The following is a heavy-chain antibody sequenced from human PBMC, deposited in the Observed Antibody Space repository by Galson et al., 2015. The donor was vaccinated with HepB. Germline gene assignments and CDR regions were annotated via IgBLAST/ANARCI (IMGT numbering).Heavy chain of an antibody. V-gene: IGHV3-7*03. D-gene: IGHD6-19*01. Sequence: SLRLSCAASGFTFSSYWMSWVRQAPGKGLEWVANIKQDGSEKYYVDSVKGRFTISRDNAKNSLYLQMNSLRAEDTAVYYCASSFSAVAGYFDYWGQGTLVTVSS. CDR1: GFTFSSYW. CDR3: ASSFSAVAGYFDY. J-gene: IGHJ4*02. CDR2: IKQDGSEK.